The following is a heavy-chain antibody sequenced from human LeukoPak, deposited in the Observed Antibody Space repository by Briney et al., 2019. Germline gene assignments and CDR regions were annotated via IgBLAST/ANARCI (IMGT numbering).Heavy chain of an antibody. D-gene: IGHD1-26*01. CDR1: GFTFSSYS. J-gene: IGHJ4*02. CDR3: ARGGRARN. CDR2: ISSSSSTI. V-gene: IGHV3-48*01. Sequence: GGSLRLSCAASGFTFSSYSMNWVRQAPGKGLEWVSYISSSSSTIYYADSVKGRFTISRDNAKNSLHLQMNSLRAEDTAVYYCARGGRARNWGQGTLVTVSS.